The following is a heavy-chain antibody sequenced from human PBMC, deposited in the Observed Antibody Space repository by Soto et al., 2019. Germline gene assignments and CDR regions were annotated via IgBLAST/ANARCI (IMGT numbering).Heavy chain of an antibody. CDR3: ARPRGSSGYYSPYWYFAL. J-gene: IGHJ2*01. D-gene: IGHD3-22*01. CDR2: IYYSGST. Sequence: QLQLQESGPGLVKPSETLSLTCTVSGGSISSSSYYWGWIRQPPGKGLEWIGSIYYSGSTYYNPSLKSRVTISVATSKNQFSLQLSSVTAADTAVYYCARPRGSSGYYSPYWYFALWGRGTLVTVSS. V-gene: IGHV4-39*01. CDR1: GGSISSSSYY.